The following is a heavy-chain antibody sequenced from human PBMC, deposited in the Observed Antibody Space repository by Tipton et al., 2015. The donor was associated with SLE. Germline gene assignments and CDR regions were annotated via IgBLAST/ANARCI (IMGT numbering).Heavy chain of an antibody. D-gene: IGHD5-18*01. CDR3: ARGIQLWSFDY. CDR1: GGSISSSSYY. Sequence: LRLSCIVSGGSISSSSYYWGWIRQPPGKGLEWIGSIYYSGSTYYNPSLKSRVTISVDTSKNQFSLKLSSVTAADTAVYYCARGIQLWSFDYWGQGTLVTVSS. J-gene: IGHJ4*02. V-gene: IGHV4-39*01. CDR2: IYYSGST.